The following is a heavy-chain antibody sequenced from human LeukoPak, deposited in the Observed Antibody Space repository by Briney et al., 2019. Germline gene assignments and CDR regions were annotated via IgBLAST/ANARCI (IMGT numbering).Heavy chain of an antibody. CDR1: GYSISSDNY. J-gene: IGHJ4*02. Sequence: SETLSLTCAVSGYSISSDNYWVWNRQPPGQGLEWTGGIYHSGSTYYNPSLKSRVTMSVDTSKNQFSLKLSSVTAADTAVYYCARSPRDSSSSNYMRRFDYWGQGTLVTVSS. CDR3: ARSPRDSSSSNYMRRFDY. D-gene: IGHD3-22*01. V-gene: IGHV4-38-2*01. CDR2: IYHSGST.